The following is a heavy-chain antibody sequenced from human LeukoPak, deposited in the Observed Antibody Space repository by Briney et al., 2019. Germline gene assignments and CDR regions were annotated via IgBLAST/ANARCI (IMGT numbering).Heavy chain of an antibody. CDR1: GGTLSSYA. D-gene: IGHD3-10*01. Sequence: GSSVKVSCKASGGTLSSYAISWVRQAPGQGLEWMGGIIPIFGTANYAQKFQGRVTITADESTSTAYMELSSLRSEDTAVYYCARLRVRDLLNAFDIWGQGTMVTVSS. V-gene: IGHV1-69*01. CDR3: ARLRVRDLLNAFDI. J-gene: IGHJ3*02. CDR2: IIPIFGTA.